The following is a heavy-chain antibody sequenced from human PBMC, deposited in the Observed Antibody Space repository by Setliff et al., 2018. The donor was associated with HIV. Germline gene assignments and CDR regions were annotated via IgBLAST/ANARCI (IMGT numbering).Heavy chain of an antibody. V-gene: IGHV3-30*02. CDR1: GFTFRNYG. CDR2: IRLDGSDK. D-gene: IGHD6-19*01. CDR3: ARDPAMSGWALAD. J-gene: IGHJ4*02. Sequence: GGSLRLSCAASGFTFRNYGMHWVRQAPGKGLEWVAFIRLDGSDKFYADSVKGRFTISRDNSKNMVYLEMNNLRGEDSAVYYCARDPAMSGWALADWGQGTQVTVSS.